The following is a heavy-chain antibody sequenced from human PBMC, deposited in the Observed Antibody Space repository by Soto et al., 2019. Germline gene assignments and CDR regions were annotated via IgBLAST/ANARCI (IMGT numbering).Heavy chain of an antibody. V-gene: IGHV4-59*01. CDR2: IYYSGST. D-gene: IGHD3-22*01. CDR1: GGSISSYY. Sequence: QVQLQESGPGLVKPSETLSLTCTVSGGSISSYYWSWIRQPPGKGLEWIGYIYYSGSTNYNPSLKGRVTISVDTSKNQFSLKLSSGTAADTAVYYCARGVYDSSGYPSYYYYGMDVWGQGTTVTVSS. J-gene: IGHJ6*02. CDR3: ARGVYDSSGYPSYYYYGMDV.